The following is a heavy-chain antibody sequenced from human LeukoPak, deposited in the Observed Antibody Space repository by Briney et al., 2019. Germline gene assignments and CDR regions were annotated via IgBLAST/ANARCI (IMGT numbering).Heavy chain of an antibody. CDR3: ARGYVPDAFDI. CDR2: IYSGGST. Sequence: PGGSLRLSCAASGFTVSSNYVSWVRQAPGKGLEWVSVIYSGGSTYYADSVKGRFTISRDNSKNTLYLQMNSLRAEDTAVYYCARGYVPDAFDIWGQGTMVTVSS. D-gene: IGHD1-1*01. J-gene: IGHJ3*02. CDR1: GFTVSSNY. V-gene: IGHV3-53*01.